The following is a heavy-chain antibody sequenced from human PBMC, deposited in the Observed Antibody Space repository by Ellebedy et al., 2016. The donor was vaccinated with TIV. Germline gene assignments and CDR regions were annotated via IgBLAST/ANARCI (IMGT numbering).Heavy chain of an antibody. CDR1: GYTFTGYY. CDR2: INPNSGGT. J-gene: IGHJ3*02. Sequence: AASVKVSCKASGYTFTGYYMHWVRQAPGQGLEWMGWINPNSGGTNYAQKFQGWVTMTRDTSISTAYMELSRLRSDDTAGYYCARSRRAGFDAFDIWGQGTMVTVSS. V-gene: IGHV1-2*04. CDR3: ARSRRAGFDAFDI. D-gene: IGHD3-10*01.